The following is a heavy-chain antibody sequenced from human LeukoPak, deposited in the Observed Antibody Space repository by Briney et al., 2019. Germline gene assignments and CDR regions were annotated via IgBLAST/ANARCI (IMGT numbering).Heavy chain of an antibody. Sequence: QTGGSLRLSCAASGFTFDDYAMHWVRQAPGKGLEWVSLISWDGGYSYYTDSVKGRVTISIDNSKDFLYLQMNSLSAEDTALYYCAKPKGVFWSGYYGGGGGLDYWGQGTLVIVSS. CDR2: ISWDGGYS. V-gene: IGHV3-43D*03. D-gene: IGHD3-3*01. CDR3: AKPKGVFWSGYYGGGGGLDY. J-gene: IGHJ4*02. CDR1: GFTFDDYA.